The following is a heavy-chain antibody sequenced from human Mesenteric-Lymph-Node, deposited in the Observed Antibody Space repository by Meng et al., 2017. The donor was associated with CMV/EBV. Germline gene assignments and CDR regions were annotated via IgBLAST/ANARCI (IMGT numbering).Heavy chain of an antibody. J-gene: IGHJ4*02. CDR2: IRSNTVGGTT. D-gene: IGHD4-11*01. CDR1: GFTFSNAW. CDR3: ATEIDYSNYVRRFDY. V-gene: IGHV3-15*01. Sequence: GGSLRLSCAASGFTFSNAWMTWVRQAPGQGLEWVGRIRSNTVGGTTDYVAPVKGRFAISRDDSKTTLYLQMNSLKTEDTAVYYCATEIDYSNYVRRFDYWGPGTLVTVSS.